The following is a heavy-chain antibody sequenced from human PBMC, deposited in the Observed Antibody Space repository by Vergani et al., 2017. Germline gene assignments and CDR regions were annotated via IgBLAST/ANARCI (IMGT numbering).Heavy chain of an antibody. CDR3: ARDGGQYIGFQGVYGMDV. J-gene: IGHJ6*02. D-gene: IGHD1-26*01. Sequence: QVQLVQSGAEVKKPGASVKVSCKASGYTFTGYYMQWVRQAPGQGLEWMGWIKPNSGGTNYAQKFQGWVTMTRETSISTAYMELSRLRSDDTAVYYYARDGGQYIGFQGVYGMDVWGQGTTVTVSS. CDR1: GYTFTGYY. V-gene: IGHV1-2*04. CDR2: IKPNSGGT.